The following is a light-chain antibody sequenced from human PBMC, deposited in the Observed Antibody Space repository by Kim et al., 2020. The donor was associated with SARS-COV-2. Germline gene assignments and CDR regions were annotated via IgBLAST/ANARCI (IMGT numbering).Light chain of an antibody. V-gene: IGLV3-19*01. J-gene: IGLJ2*01. CDR3: NSRDSSGNHVV. Sequence: SSELTQDPAVSVALGQTVRITCQGDSLRSYYASWYQQKPGQAPVLVIYVKNNRPSGIPYRFSGSSSGNTASLTIPGAQAEDEADYYCNSRDSSGNHVVFGGGTQLTVL. CDR2: VKN. CDR1: SLRSYY.